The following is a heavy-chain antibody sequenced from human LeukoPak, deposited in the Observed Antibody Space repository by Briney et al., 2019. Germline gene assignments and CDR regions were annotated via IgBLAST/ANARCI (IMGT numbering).Heavy chain of an antibody. V-gene: IGHV1-69*08. CDR2: FIPILDKA. CDR1: GGIFNSYT. D-gene: IGHD7-27*01. J-gene: IGHJ6*02. Sequence: ASVKVSCKASGGIFNSYTVSWVRQAPGKRFEWMGRFIPILDKADYSQRFRGRVTISADKSTTTVYMEVHRLRSDDTAVYYCARDGLPGDGMDVWGQGTRSPSP. CDR3: ARDGLPGDGMDV.